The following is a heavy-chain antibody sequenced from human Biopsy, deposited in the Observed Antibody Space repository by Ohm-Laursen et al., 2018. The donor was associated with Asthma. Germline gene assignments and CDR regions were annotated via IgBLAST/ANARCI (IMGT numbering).Heavy chain of an antibody. Sequence: SETLSLTCTVSGGSITSSSYYWGWIRQPPGKGMEWIGSMYHSGGPYYHPSLKSRATISVDTPKNQLSLKMSSVTAADTAVYFCVRHQYSSSWSTFDYWGQGALVTVSS. D-gene: IGHD3-22*01. CDR1: GGSITSSSYY. CDR3: VRHQYSSSWSTFDY. CDR2: MYHSGGP. V-gene: IGHV4-39*01. J-gene: IGHJ4*02.